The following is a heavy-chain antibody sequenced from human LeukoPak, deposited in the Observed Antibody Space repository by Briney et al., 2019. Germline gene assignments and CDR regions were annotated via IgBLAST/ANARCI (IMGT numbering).Heavy chain of an antibody. CDR2: ISSSSSYI. D-gene: IGHD6-13*01. J-gene: IGHJ1*01. CDR1: GFTFSTYS. CDR3: ARDLDSSTWYAGDFQH. V-gene: IGHV3-21*01. Sequence: GGSLRLSCAASGFTFSTYSMNWVRQAPGKGLEWVSSISSSSSYIYYADSMKGRFTISRDNAKNSLYLQMNSLRAEDTAVYYCARDLDSSTWYAGDFQHWGQGTLVTVSS.